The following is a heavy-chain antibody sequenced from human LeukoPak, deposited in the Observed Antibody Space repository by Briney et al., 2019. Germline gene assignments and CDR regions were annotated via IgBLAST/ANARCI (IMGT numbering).Heavy chain of an antibody. CDR1: GGSITNDNW. CDR2: MHHNGIT. D-gene: IGHD3-22*01. Sequence: SETLSLTCDVSGGSITNDNWWSWVRQSPGRGLEWIGEMHHNGITTYNPSLRGRVTMSVDKSKNQFSLRLTSVTAADTALYYCTYNGYYALKHWGQRTLVTVSS. J-gene: IGHJ4*02. CDR3: TYNGYYALKH. V-gene: IGHV4-4*02.